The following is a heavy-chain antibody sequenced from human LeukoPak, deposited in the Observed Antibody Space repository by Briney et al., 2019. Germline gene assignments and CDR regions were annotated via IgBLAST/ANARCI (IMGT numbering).Heavy chain of an antibody. CDR2: ISGDGYSM. D-gene: IGHD3-10*01. Sequence: GGSLRLSCAASGFTFDDYGMSWVRQAPGKGLEWVSLISGDGYSMFYSYSVMGRFTISRDNSKNSLYLQMNSLRTEDTALYYCAKDLPYYNNSWFYYYYGMDVWGQGTTVTVSS. CDR1: GFTFDDYG. J-gene: IGHJ6*02. CDR3: AKDLPYYNNSWFYYYYGMDV. V-gene: IGHV3-43*02.